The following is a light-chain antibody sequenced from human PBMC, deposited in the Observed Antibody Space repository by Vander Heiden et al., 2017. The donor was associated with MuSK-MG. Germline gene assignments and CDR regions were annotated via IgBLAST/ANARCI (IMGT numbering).Light chain of an antibody. V-gene: IGLV1-40*01. J-gene: IGLJ3*02. CDR1: SCNIGAGYD. CDR3: NSYDSRLGSWV. CDR2: GNT. Sequence: CALTHCRPVSDTQGQRATIPCTGSSCNIGAGYDVHWYQQLPGPAPILLIYGNTNRPSVVPDRFSGSKSGTSASLTITGLQADDDADYYCNSYDSRLGSWVFGGGTKLTVL.